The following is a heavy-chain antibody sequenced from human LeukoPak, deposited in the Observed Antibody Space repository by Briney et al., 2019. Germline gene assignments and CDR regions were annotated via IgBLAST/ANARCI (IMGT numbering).Heavy chain of an antibody. CDR3: AKGRLDYGDYYVDD. Sequence: GGSLRLSCAASGFTFSNYGMIWVRQAPGKGLEWVSVISGSGGTTYYAASVKGRFTISRVNSKNTLYLQMNSLRGEDTSLYYCAKGRLDYGDYYVDDWGQGTLVTVSS. CDR2: ISGSGGTT. D-gene: IGHD2-21*02. V-gene: IGHV3-23*01. CDR1: GFTFSNYG. J-gene: IGHJ4*02.